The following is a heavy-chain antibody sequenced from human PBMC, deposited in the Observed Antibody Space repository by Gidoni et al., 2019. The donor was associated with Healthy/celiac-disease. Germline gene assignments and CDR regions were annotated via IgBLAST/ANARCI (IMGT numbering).Heavy chain of an antibody. V-gene: IGHV1-69*01. Sequence: QVQLVQSGAEVKKPGSSVKVSCTASGGTFSSYAISWVRLAPGQGLEWMGGIIPIFGTANYAQKFQGRVTITADESTSTAYMELSSLRSEDTAVYYCALITMVRGVLRGGWFDPWGQGTLVTVSS. CDR2: IIPIFGTA. CDR1: GGTFSSYA. CDR3: ALITMVRGVLRGGWFDP. J-gene: IGHJ5*02. D-gene: IGHD3-10*01.